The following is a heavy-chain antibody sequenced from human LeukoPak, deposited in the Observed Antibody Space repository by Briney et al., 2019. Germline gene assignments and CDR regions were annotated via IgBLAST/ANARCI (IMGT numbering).Heavy chain of an antibody. J-gene: IGHJ4*02. CDR1: GLTFDDYG. D-gene: IGHD6-13*01. CDR2: INWNGGST. V-gene: IGHV3-20*04. Sequence: PGGSLRLSCAVSGLTFDDYGMSWVRQAPGKGLEWVSGINWNGGSTGYGDPVKGRFTIPRDNAKNSLYLQMNSLRAEDTALYYCARDSSSWYAGGCSYWGQGTLVTVSS. CDR3: ARDSSSWYAGGCSY.